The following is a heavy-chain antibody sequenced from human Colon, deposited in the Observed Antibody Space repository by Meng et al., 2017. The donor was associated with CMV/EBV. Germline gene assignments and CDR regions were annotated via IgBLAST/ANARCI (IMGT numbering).Heavy chain of an antibody. CDR1: GYTFTSYG. CDR2: ISAYNGNT. V-gene: IGHV1-18*01. Sequence: ASVKVSCKASGYTFTSYGISWVRQAPGQGLEWMGWISAYNGNTNYAQKLQGRVTMTTDTSTSTAYMELRSLRSDDTAVYYCAKDAPLVEPTTTPWAFDVWGQGTMVTVSS. J-gene: IGHJ3*01. D-gene: IGHD2-2*01. CDR3: AKDAPLVEPTTTPWAFDV.